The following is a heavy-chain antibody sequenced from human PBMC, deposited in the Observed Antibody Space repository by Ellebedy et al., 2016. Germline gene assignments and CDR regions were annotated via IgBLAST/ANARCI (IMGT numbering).Heavy chain of an antibody. CDR1: GFAFSNAW. D-gene: IGHD3-10*01. J-gene: IGHJ4*02. V-gene: IGHV3-15*07. Sequence: GGSLRLSCAASGFAFSNAWMNWVRQVPGKGLEWVGLFKSKVDGGTTDYAAPVKGRFTFSRDDSKNTLDLQMNNLKTEDTGVYYCTTELSGSLVNWGQGTLVTVSS. CDR2: FKSKVDGGTT. CDR3: TTELSGSLVN.